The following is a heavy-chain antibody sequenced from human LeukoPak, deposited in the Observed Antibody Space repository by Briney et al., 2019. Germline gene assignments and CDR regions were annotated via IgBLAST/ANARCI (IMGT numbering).Heavy chain of an antibody. CDR3: ARVGLYYDSSGYYYFDY. CDR2: IYYSGST. V-gene: IGHV4-59*01. CDR1: GGSISSYC. J-gene: IGHJ4*02. Sequence: SETLSLTCTVSGGSISSYCWNWIRQPPGKGLEWIGYIYYSGSTNYNPSLKSRVTISVDTSKNQFSLKLSSVTAADTAVYYCARVGLYYDSSGYYYFDYWGQGTLVTVSS. D-gene: IGHD3-22*01.